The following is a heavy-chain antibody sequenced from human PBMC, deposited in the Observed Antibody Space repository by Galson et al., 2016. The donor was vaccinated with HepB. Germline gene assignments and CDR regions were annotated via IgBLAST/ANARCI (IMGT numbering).Heavy chain of an antibody. CDR2: ISYNGSNK. J-gene: IGHJ6*04. D-gene: IGHD6-6*01. CDR1: GFTFSTYG. CDR3: AKVRQLASPYGMDV. V-gene: IGHV3-30*18. Sequence: SLRLSCAASGFTFSTYGMHWVRQAPGKGLEWVAVISYNGSNKYYADSVKGRFTISRDNSKNTLYLQMNSLRAEDAAVYYCAKVRQLASPYGMDVWGKGTTVTVSS.